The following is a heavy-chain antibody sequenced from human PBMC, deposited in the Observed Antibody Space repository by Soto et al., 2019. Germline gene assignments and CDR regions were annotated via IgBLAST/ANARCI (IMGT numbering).Heavy chain of an antibody. D-gene: IGHD1-26*01. CDR2: IWYDGSNK. CDR3: AREGVGALNYYYYGMDV. V-gene: IGHV3-33*01. J-gene: IGHJ6*02. CDR1: GFTFSSYG. Sequence: GGSLRLSCAASGFTFSSYGMHWVRQAPGKGLEWVAVIWYDGSNKYYADSVKGRFTISRDNSKNTLYLQMNSLRAEDTAVYYCAREGVGALNYYYYGMDVWGQGTTVTVSS.